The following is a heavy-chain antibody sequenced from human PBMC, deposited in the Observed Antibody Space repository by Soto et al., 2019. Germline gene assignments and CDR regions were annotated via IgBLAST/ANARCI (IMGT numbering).Heavy chain of an antibody. CDR1: GFSFSSHW. D-gene: IGHD1-7*01. V-gene: IGHV3-7*01. CDR2: INQDGSAT. CDR3: ARASRGGNTGYALDY. Sequence: EVQLEESGGGLVQPGGSLRLSCVASGFSFSSHWLSWVRQAPGKGLEWVANINQDGSATSYVDSVKGRFIVSRDNSKVSLYLQMNSLRAEDTAVFYCARASRGGNTGYALDYWGQGALVTVSS. J-gene: IGHJ4*02.